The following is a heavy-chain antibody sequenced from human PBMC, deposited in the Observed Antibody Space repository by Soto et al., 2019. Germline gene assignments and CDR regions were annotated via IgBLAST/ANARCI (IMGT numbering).Heavy chain of an antibody. CDR2: ISGSGGST. J-gene: IGHJ4*02. D-gene: IGHD3-9*01. CDR1: GFTFSSYA. V-gene: IGHV3-23*01. Sequence: GGSLRLSCAASGFTFSSYAVSWVRQAPGKGLKWVSAISGSGGSTYYADSVKGRFTISRDNSKNTLYLQMNSLRAEDTAVYYCSKAPYYDILTGYYYYYFDYWGQGTLVTVSS. CDR3: SKAPYYDILTGYYYYYFDY.